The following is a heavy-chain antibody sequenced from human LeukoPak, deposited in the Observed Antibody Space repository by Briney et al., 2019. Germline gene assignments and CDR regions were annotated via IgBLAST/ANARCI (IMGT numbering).Heavy chain of an antibody. J-gene: IGHJ3*02. Sequence: PGGSLRLSCAASGFIVSSNCMNWVRQAPGKGLEWVSVIYSGGSTYYADSVKGRFTISRDNSKNTLYLQMNTLRAEDTAVYYCARIYCSGGNCYAFDIWGQGTMVTVSS. CDR3: ARIYCSGGNCYAFDI. V-gene: IGHV3-53*01. CDR2: IYSGGST. CDR1: GFIVSSNC. D-gene: IGHD2-15*01.